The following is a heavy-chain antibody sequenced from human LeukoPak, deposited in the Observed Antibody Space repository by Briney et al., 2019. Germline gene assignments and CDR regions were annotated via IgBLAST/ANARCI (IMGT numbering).Heavy chain of an antibody. CDR2: IHYTGST. V-gene: IGHV4-59*01. CDR3: ARGTVTTEYFHP. CDR1: GGSISSFY. J-gene: IGHJ1*01. D-gene: IGHD4-17*01. Sequence: PSETLSLTCTVSGGSISSFYWSWIRQPPGKGLEWIGYIHYTGSTNYNPSLKSRVTMTVDTSKNQFSLKLTSVTAADTAIYYCARGTVTTEYFHPWGQGTLVTVSS.